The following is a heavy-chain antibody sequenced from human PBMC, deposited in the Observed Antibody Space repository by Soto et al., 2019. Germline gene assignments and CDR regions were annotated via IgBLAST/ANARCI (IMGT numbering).Heavy chain of an antibody. CDR2: INSNTGGT. D-gene: IGHD1-7*01. V-gene: IGHV1-2*02. CDR1: GYTFKDYY. CDR3: ARESVVTGTHHFDS. J-gene: IGHJ4*02. Sequence: GASVKVSCKASGYTFKDYYMHWVRQAPGQGLEWMGWINSNTGGTNYAQKFQGRVTMTRDTSISTAYMKLSRLRPDDTAVYYCARESVVTGTHHFDSWGQGTMVTVSS.